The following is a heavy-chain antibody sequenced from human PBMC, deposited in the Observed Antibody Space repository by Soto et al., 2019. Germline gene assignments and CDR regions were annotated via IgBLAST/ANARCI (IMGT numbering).Heavy chain of an antibody. CDR3: AREKAGTKFFDT. V-gene: IGHV4-38-2*02. CDR1: GFAISRGYY. Sequence: SETLSLTCSVSGFAISRGYYWSWVRQPPGKGLEWIGSIYPSVSSYHNPSLATRLGLSIDASKNQFTLNLTSVTAADTALYFCAREKAGTKFFDTCGQGIQVTVYS. J-gene: IGHJ4*02. D-gene: IGHD3-10*01. CDR2: IYPSVSS.